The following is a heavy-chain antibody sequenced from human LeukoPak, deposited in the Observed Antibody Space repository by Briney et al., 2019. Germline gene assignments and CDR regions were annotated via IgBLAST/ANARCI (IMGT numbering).Heavy chain of an antibody. J-gene: IGHJ4*02. CDR3: ALSNEAFDSAGYYDY. CDR1: GYTFTNYW. CDR2: IYPNNSDS. D-gene: IGHD3-22*01. Sequence: GESLKISCKGSGYTFTNYWVGWVRQMPGKGLEWMGTIYPNNSDSRYNPSFRGQVTISVDRSITTAYLLWKSLKASDTAIYYCALSNEAFDSAGYYDYWGQGTLVTVSS. V-gene: IGHV5-51*01.